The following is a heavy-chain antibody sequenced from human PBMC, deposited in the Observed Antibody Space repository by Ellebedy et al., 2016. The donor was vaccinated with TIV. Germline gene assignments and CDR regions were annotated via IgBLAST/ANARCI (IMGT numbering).Heavy chain of an antibody. D-gene: IGHD3-22*01. Sequence: ASVKVSXKASGYTFTSYAMHWVRQAPGQRLEWMGWINAGNGNTKYSQKFQGRVTITRDTSASTAYMELSSLRSEDTAVYYCARRGDSSGYYFQHWGQGTLVTVSS. J-gene: IGHJ1*01. V-gene: IGHV1-3*01. CDR1: GYTFTSYA. CDR2: INAGNGNT. CDR3: ARRGDSSGYYFQH.